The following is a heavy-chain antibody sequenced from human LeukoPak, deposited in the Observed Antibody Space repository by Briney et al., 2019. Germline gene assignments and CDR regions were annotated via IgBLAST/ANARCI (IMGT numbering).Heavy chain of an antibody. CDR2: IRYDGSNK. J-gene: IGHJ4*03. D-gene: IGHD6-19*01. V-gene: IGHV3-30*02. Sequence: GGSLRLSCAASGFTFSSYGMHWVRQAPGKGLEWVAFIRYDGSNKYYADSVKGRFTISRDNSKNTLYLQMNSLRAEDTAVYYCARGYGSSGWYDYWGQGTTVTVSS. CDR3: ARGYGSSGWYDY. CDR1: GFTFSSYG.